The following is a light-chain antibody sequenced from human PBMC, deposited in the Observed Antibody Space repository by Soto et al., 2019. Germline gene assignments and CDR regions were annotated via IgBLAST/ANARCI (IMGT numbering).Light chain of an antibody. CDR2: GGS. J-gene: IGKJ1*01. V-gene: IGKV1-39*01. Sequence: DIELTQSPSSLSASVGDRDTITCRASQSISVYLNWYQQRPGKPPTLLIYGGSSLQGGVPSRFSGSGSGTHFSLTISSLQREDVATYYCQQSFSAPRTFGQGTRVEIK. CDR3: QQSFSAPRT. CDR1: QSISVY.